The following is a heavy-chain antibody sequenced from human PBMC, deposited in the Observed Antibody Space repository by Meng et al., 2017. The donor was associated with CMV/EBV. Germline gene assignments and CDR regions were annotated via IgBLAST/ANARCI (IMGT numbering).Heavy chain of an antibody. J-gene: IGHJ4*02. CDR2: IYSGGST. CDR1: GFTVSSNY. D-gene: IGHD5-24*01. V-gene: IGHV3-66*01. CDR3: AREGDGYDKAPY. Sequence: VQMVGSGGGLVQPGGSRRLSCAASGFTVSSNYMSWVSQAQGKGLEWVSVIYSGGSTYYADSVKGRFTISRDNSKNTLYLQMNSLRAEDTAVYYCAREGDGYDKAPYWGQGTLVTVSS.